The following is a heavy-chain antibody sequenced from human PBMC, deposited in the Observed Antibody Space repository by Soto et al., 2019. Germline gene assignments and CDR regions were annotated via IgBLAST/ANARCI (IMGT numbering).Heavy chain of an antibody. CDR3: ARNWPLTAYFDY. D-gene: IGHD1-1*01. J-gene: IGHJ4*02. V-gene: IGHV1-46*01. CDR2: INPSGGST. Sequence: QVQLVQSGAEVKKPGASVKVSCKASGYTFTSYYMHWVRQAPGQGLEWMGIINPSGGSTSYAQKFQGTVTMTRDTSTSTVYMELSSLRSEDTAVYYSARNWPLTAYFDYWRQGTLVTVSS. CDR1: GYTFTSYY.